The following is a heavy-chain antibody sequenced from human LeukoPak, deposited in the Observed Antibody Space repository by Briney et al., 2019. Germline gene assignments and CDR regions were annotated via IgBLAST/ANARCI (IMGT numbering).Heavy chain of an antibody. CDR2: INPHSGGT. Sequence: ASVKVSCKASGYTFTGYYMHWVRQAPGQGLEWMGWINPHSGGTKYAQKFQGRVTMSRDTSISTAYMELSRPRSDDTAVYYCARVMPLEGSGSDTLDYWGQGTLVTVSS. CDR1: GYTFTGYY. CDR3: ARVMPLEGSGSDTLDY. J-gene: IGHJ4*02. V-gene: IGHV1-2*02. D-gene: IGHD3-10*01.